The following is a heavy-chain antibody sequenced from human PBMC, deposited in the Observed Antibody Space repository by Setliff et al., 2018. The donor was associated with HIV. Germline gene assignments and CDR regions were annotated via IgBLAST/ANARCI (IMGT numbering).Heavy chain of an antibody. J-gene: IGHJ6*04. CDR2: IYSPITSS. V-gene: IGHV4-4*07. Sequence: SETLSLTCTVSGGSISGYYWTWIRQPAGKGLEWIGRIYSPITSSNYTASLKSRVTMSVDTSKNQFSLRLNSVTSADTAVYFCARDRGPYCSGPCHPPHWSYMDVWGKGTSVTAPQ. D-gene: IGHD2-15*01. CDR1: GGSISGYY. CDR3: ARDRGPYCSGPCHPPHWSYMDV.